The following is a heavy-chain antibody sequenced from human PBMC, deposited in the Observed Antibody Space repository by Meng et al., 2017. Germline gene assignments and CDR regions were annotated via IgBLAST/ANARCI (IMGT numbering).Heavy chain of an antibody. J-gene: IGHJ4*02. CDR3: AREPYGYFTDY. V-gene: IGHV7-4-1*02. CDR1: GYTFTSYA. CDR2: INTNTGNP. D-gene: IGHD5-18*01. Sequence: GHVGQAGSELKKPGSLVKGSCKASGYTFTSYAMNWVRQAPGQGLEWMGWINTNTGNPTYAQGFTGRFVFSLDTSVSTAYLQISSLKAEDTAVYYCAREPYGYFTDYWGQGTLVTVSS.